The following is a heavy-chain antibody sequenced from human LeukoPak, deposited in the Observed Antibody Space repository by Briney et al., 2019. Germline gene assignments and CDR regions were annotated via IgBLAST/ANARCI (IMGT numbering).Heavy chain of an antibody. D-gene: IGHD3-22*01. CDR1: GLTFYMYA. Sequence: PGGSLRLSCQASGLTFYMYAMSWVRQAPGKGLEWVASMCGTAGCTFYPDSVKGRFTISRDNSKNVLYLLMNSLTAEDTAIYYCAKDRPNFHENSGHYYRRDGDSWGQGTLVTVSS. CDR2: MCGTAGCT. V-gene: IGHV3-23*01. CDR3: AKDRPNFHENSGHYYRRDGDS. J-gene: IGHJ5*01.